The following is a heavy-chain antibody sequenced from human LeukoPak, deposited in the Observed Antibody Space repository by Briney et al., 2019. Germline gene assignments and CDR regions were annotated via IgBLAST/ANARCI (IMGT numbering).Heavy chain of an antibody. CDR3: ARAYLQGRHGVDV. D-gene: IGHD3-10*01. CDR2: IGAAGDT. CDR1: GFTFSRFD. J-gene: IGHJ6*02. Sequence: GGSLRLSCAASGFTFSRFDMHWVRQTTGKGLEWVSGIGAAGDTYYAGSAKGRFTLSRENARNSLYLQMDGLRAGDTAVYYCARAYLQGRHGVDVWGQGTTVTVSS. V-gene: IGHV3-13*04.